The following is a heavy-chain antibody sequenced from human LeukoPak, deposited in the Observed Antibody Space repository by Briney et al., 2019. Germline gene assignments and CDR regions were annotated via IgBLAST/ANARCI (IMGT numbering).Heavy chain of an antibody. CDR3: VKLGDSGSSVYNWFDS. V-gene: IGHV3-30*18. J-gene: IGHJ5*01. CDR2: ISYDGSNK. D-gene: IGHD1-26*01. CDR1: GFSFSSYG. Sequence: GGSLRLSCAASGFSFSSYGMHWVRQAPGKGLEWVAVISYDGSNKYYADSVKGRFTISRDNSKNTLYLQMNSLRVEGTAIYYCVKLGDSGSSVYNWFDSWGQGTLVTVSS.